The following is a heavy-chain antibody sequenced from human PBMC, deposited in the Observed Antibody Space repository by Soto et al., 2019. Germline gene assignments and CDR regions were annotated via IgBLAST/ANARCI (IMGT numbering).Heavy chain of an antibody. Sequence: GGSLRLSCAASGFTFSSYAMHWVRQAPGKGLEWVAVISYDGSTYYADSVKGRFTISRDNSKNSLYLQMNSLRTEDTALYYCAKDLDLITILPIRGMDVWGQGTTVTVSS. CDR1: GFTFSSYA. CDR2: ISYDGST. D-gene: IGHD3-3*01. J-gene: IGHJ6*02. CDR3: AKDLDLITILPIRGMDV. V-gene: IGHV3-30-3*01.